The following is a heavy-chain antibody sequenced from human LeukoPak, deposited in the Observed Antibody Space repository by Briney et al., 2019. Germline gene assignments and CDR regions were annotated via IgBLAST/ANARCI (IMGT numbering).Heavy chain of an antibody. CDR3: ARCRQRVVRGVILYYFDY. J-gene: IGHJ4*02. Sequence: SETLSLTCTVSGGSISSGSYYWSWIRQPAGKGLEWIGRIYTSGSTNYNPSLKSRVTISVDTSKNQFSLKLSSVTAADTAVYYCARCRQRVVRGVILYYFDYWGQGTLVTVSS. CDR2: IYTSGST. CDR1: GGSISSGSYY. V-gene: IGHV4-61*02. D-gene: IGHD3-10*01.